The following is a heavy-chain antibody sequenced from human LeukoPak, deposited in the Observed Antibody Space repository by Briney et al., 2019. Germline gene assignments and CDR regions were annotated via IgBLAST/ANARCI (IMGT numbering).Heavy chain of an antibody. J-gene: IGHJ4*02. V-gene: IGHV4-39*01. CDR3: ASLGYGYGYGDDY. Sequence: PSETLSLTCTVSGGSVSSSRYYWGWVRQPPGKGLEWIGSIYYSGSTYYNPSLKSRVTISVDTSKNQFSLKLSSVTAADTAVYYCASLGYGYGYGDDYWGQGTLVTVSS. CDR2: IYYSGST. CDR1: GGSVSSSRYY. D-gene: IGHD5-18*01.